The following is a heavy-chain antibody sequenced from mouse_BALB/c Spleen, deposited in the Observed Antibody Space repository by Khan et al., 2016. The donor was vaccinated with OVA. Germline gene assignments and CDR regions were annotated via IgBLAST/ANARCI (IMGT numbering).Heavy chain of an antibody. V-gene: IGHV5-12-1*01. CDR2: ISSGGGST. D-gene: IGHD2-1*01. CDR3: ARRWGNYYLDY. J-gene: IGHJ2*01. Sequence: EVELVESGGGLVKPGGSLKLSCAASGFAFSSYDMSWVRQTPEKRLEWVAYISSGGGSTYYPDTVKGRFTISRDNAKNPLYLQMSSLKSEDTAMYYCARRWGNYYLDYWGQGTTLTVSS. CDR1: GFAFSSYD.